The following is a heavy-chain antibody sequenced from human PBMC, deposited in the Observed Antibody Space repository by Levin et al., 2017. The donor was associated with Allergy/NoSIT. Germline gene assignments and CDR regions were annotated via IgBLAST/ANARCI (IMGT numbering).Heavy chain of an antibody. D-gene: IGHD3-10*01. Sequence: GESLKISCVVSGFSFSSSWMSWVRQAPGKVLEWVANINEDGSAKYYVDSVKGRFTVSRDNAENSLYLQMDDLRAEDTALYYCARDVTMGGEAWGQGTLVTVSS. J-gene: IGHJ5*02. CDR3: ARDVTMGGEA. V-gene: IGHV3-7*03. CDR1: GFSFSSSW. CDR2: INEDGSAK.